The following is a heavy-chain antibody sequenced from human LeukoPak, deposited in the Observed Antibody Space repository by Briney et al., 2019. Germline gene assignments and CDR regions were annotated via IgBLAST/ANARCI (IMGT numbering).Heavy chain of an antibody. Sequence: NPSETLSLTCTVSGGSISGSSYYWGWIRQPPGKGLEWIGSIYYSGSTYYNPSLKSRVTISVDTSKNQFSLKLSSVTAADTAVYYCARAPYYYDSSGYYQWGQGTLVTVSS. CDR3: ARAPYYYDSSGYYQ. CDR2: IYYSGST. D-gene: IGHD3-22*01. CDR1: GGSISGSSYY. J-gene: IGHJ4*02. V-gene: IGHV4-39*07.